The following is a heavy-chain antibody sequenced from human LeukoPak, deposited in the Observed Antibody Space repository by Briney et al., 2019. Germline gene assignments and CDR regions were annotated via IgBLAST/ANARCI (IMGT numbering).Heavy chain of an antibody. CDR2: ISAYNGNT. Sequence: ASVKASCKASGYTFTSYGISWVRQAPGQGLEWMGWISAYNGNTNYAQKLQGRVTMTTDTSTSTAYMELRSLRSDDTAVYYCARDQAVDYYDSSGYSGVIDYWGQGTLVTVSS. CDR3: ARDQAVDYYDSSGYSGVIDY. CDR1: GYTFTSYG. V-gene: IGHV1-18*01. D-gene: IGHD3-22*01. J-gene: IGHJ4*02.